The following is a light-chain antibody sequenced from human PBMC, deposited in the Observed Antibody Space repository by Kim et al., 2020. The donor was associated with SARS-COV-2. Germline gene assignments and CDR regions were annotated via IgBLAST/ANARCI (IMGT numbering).Light chain of an antibody. CDR3: SSYTSSSLYV. V-gene: IGLV2-14*03. CDR2: YVS. J-gene: IGLJ1*01. Sequence: LTQPASVSGSPGQSITISCTGTSSDVGGYNYVSWYQQHPGKAPKLMIYYVSNRPSGVSNRFSGSKSGNTASLTISGLQAEDEADYYCSSYTSSSLYVFGTGTKVTVL. CDR1: SSDVGGYNY.